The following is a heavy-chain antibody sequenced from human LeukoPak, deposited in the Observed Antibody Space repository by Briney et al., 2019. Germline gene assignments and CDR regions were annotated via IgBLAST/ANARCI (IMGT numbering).Heavy chain of an antibody. Sequence: ASVKVSCKASGYTFTSYGISWVRQAPGQGLEWMGWISAYNGNTNYAQKLRGRVTMTTDTSTSTAYMELRSLRSDDTAVYYCARDGVYSSSSGGFDYWGQGTLVTVSS. J-gene: IGHJ4*02. V-gene: IGHV1-18*01. CDR3: ARDGVYSSSSGGFDY. D-gene: IGHD6-6*01. CDR2: ISAYNGNT. CDR1: GYTFTSYG.